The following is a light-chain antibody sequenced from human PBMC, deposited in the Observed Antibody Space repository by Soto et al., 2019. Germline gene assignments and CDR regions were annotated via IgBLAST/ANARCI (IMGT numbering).Light chain of an antibody. CDR1: HSNIGANT. CDR2: TND. CDR3: AAWDDSLNGLI. J-gene: IGLJ2*01. V-gene: IGLV1-44*01. Sequence: QSVLSQPPSASGTPGQRVSLSCSGSHSNIGANTVNWYQHVPGAAPTLLIYTNDQRPSGAAGRFSGSKSGTSASLAISGLQSDDEGHYYCAAWDDSLNGLIFGGGTKLTVL.